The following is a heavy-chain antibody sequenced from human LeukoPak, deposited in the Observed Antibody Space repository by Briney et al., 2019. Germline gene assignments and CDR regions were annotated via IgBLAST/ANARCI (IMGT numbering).Heavy chain of an antibody. CDR1: GYTFTSYD. CDR2: MNPNSGNT. V-gene: IGHV1-8*03. Sequence: ASVKVSCKASGYTFTSYDINWVRQATGQGLEWMGWMNPNSGNTGYAQKFQGRVTITRNTSISTAYMELSSLRSEDTAVYYCARSQATTYYDFWSGPLPPDYWGQGTLVTVSS. J-gene: IGHJ4*02. CDR3: ARSQATTYYDFWSGPLPPDY. D-gene: IGHD3-3*01.